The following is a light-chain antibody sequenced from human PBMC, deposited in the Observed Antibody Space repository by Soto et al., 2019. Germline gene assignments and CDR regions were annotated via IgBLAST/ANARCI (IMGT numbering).Light chain of an antibody. CDR2: GAS. CDR3: QQYGRSPA. J-gene: IGKJ4*01. CDR1: QIVTSSY. Sequence: EIVLTQSPGPLSLSPGERATLSCRASQIVTSSYLAWYQQKPGQAPRLLIYGASSRATGIPDRFSGSGSGTDFTLTISRLEPEDFAVYYCQQYGRSPAFGGGTKVEIK. V-gene: IGKV3-20*01.